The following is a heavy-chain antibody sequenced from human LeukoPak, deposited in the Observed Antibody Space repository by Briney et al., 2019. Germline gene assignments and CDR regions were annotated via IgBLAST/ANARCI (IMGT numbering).Heavy chain of an antibody. CDR3: ARDSFETDVDY. V-gene: IGHV3-48*01. Sequence: GGSLRLSCAASGFTFSSYSMNWVRQAPGKGLEWVSYISSSSTIYYADSVKGRFTISRDNAKNSLYLQMNSLRAEDTAVYYCARDSFETDVDYWGQGTLVTVSS. J-gene: IGHJ4*02. CDR1: GFTFSSYS. D-gene: IGHD1-14*01. CDR2: ISSSSTI.